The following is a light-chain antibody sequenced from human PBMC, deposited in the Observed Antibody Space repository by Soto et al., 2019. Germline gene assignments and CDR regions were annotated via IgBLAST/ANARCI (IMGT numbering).Light chain of an antibody. CDR2: AAS. CDR1: QAISSY. Sequence: DIQLTQSPSFLSASLGDRVTITCRASQAISSYLAWFQQKPGKAPKVLIYAASTLQSGVPSRFSGRGSGTEFTLTISSLQPEDFATYYCQQVQSYPLTFGQGTRLEIK. J-gene: IGKJ5*01. CDR3: QQVQSYPLT. V-gene: IGKV1-9*01.